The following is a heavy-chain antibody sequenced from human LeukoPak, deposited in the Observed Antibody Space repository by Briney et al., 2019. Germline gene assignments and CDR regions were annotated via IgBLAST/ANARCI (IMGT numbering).Heavy chain of an antibody. CDR1: GFTFSNYW. CDR2: IKQDGSEK. D-gene: IGHD1-26*01. J-gene: IGHJ4*02. V-gene: IGHV3-7*01. Sequence: GGSLRLSCAASGFTFSNYWMSWVRQAPGKGLEWVANIKQDGSEKYYVDSVKGRFTISRDNAKNSLYLQMNSLRAEDTAVYYCASLIAGGFDYWGQGTLVTVSS. CDR3: ASLIAGGFDY.